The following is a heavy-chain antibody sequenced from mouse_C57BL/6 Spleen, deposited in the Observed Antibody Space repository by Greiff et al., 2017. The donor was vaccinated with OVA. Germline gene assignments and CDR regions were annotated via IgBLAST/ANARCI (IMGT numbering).Heavy chain of an antibody. D-gene: IGHD3-2*02. CDR3: ARALRLRGDY. CDR1: GYTFTSYW. Sequence: QVQLKQPGAELVRPGTSVKLSCKASGYTFTSYWMHWVKQRPGQGLEWIGVIDPSDSYTNYNQKFKGKATLTVDTSSSTAYMQLSSLTSEDSAVYYCARALRLRGDYWGQGTSVTVSS. J-gene: IGHJ4*01. V-gene: IGHV1-59*01. CDR2: IDPSDSYT.